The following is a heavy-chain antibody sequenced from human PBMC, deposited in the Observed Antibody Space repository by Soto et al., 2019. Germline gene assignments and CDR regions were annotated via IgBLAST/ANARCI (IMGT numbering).Heavy chain of an antibody. V-gene: IGHV1-2*04. CDR3: ARVGSYDFWSGYYPYDAFDI. D-gene: IGHD3-3*01. Sequence: GASVKVSCKASGYTFTGYYMHWVRQAPGQGLEWMGWINPNSGGTNYAQKFQGWVTMTRDTSISTAYMELSRLRSDDTAVYYCARVGSYDFWSGYYPYDAFDIWGQGTMVTVS. CDR2: INPNSGGT. J-gene: IGHJ3*02. CDR1: GYTFTGYY.